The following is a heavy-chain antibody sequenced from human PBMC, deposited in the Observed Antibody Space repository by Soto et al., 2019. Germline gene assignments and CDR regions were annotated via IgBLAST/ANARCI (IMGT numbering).Heavy chain of an antibody. CDR3: ARAQRGIIGTMEDY. V-gene: IGHV3-48*01. CDR1: GFSFSDYP. D-gene: IGHD1-7*01. Sequence: VQLVESGGGLVQPGGSLRLSCAASGFSFSDYPMNWVRQAPGKGLEWLSNIRSTSDDTYYAESLQGRFTISRDIARNSFYLQMNSLRAEDTAVYYCARAQRGIIGTMEDYWGQGTLVTVSS. J-gene: IGHJ4*02. CDR2: IRSTSDDT.